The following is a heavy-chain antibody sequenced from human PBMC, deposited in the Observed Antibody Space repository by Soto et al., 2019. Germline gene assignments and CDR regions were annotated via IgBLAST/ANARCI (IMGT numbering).Heavy chain of an antibody. Sequence: SETLSLTCAVCGGSFSGYDWSWIRQPPWKGLEWIGEINHSGSTNYNPSLKSRVTISVDTSKNQFSLKLSSVTAADKAVYYCGREPGDTATEYFDYLGQGTLVTVSS. V-gene: IGHV4-34*01. J-gene: IGHJ4*02. CDR2: INHSGST. D-gene: IGHD5-18*01. CDR3: GREPGDTATEYFDY. CDR1: GGSFSGYD.